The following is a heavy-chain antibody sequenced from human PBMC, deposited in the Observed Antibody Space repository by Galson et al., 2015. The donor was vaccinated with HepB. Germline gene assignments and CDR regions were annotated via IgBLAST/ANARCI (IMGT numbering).Heavy chain of an antibody. J-gene: IGHJ6*02. CDR2: IIPIFGTA. CDR3: ARGHYYDSSGYYYYEYYYYGMDV. CDR1: GGTFSSYA. V-gene: IGHV1-69*13. D-gene: IGHD3-22*01. Sequence: SVKVSCKASGGTFSSYAISWVRQAPGQGLEWMGGIIPIFGTANYAQKFQGRVTITADESTSTAYMELSSLRSEDTAVYYCARGHYYDSSGYYYYEYYYYGMDVWGQGTTVTVSS.